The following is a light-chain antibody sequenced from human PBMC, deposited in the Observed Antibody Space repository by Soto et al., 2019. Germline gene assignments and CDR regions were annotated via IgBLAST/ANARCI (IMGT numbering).Light chain of an antibody. CDR3: SSYAGSNNFVV. V-gene: IGLV2-8*01. CDR1: SSGVGVYNY. CDR2: EVS. J-gene: IGLJ2*01. Sequence: QSAMTQPPSASGSPGQSVTVSCTGTSSGVGVYNYVSWYQQHPGKAPKLMIYEVSKRPSGVPDRFSGSKSGNTASLTVSGLQARDEADYYCSSYAGSNNFVVFGGGTKLTVL.